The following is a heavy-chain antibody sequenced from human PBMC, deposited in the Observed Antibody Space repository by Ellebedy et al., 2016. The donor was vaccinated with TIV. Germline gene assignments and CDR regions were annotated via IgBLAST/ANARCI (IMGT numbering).Heavy chain of an antibody. Sequence: MPSETLSLTCTVSGGSISSSSYYWGWIRQPPGKGLEWIGSIYYSGSTYYNPSLKSRVTISVDTSKNQFSLKLSSVTAADTAVYDCARPLGLYSGYAPWGQGTLVTVSS. V-gene: IGHV4-39*01. CDR3: ARPLGLYSGYAP. J-gene: IGHJ5*02. D-gene: IGHD5-12*01. CDR1: GGSISSSSYY. CDR2: IYYSGST.